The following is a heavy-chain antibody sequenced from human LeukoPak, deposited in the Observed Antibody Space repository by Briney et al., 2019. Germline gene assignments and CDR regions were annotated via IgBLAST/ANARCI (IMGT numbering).Heavy chain of an antibody. CDR3: ARYKSQVKYSSSWYRTGQFDY. CDR2: ISHSCST. V-gene: IGHV4-34*01. D-gene: IGHD6-13*01. Sequence: SETLSLTCTVYGGSFSGYYWSWIRQPPRKGLELNWEISHSCSTNDNPSLKSRVTISVDTSKHQFSLKLSSVPAADTAVYYCARYKSQVKYSSSWYRTGQFDYWGQGTLVTVSS. J-gene: IGHJ4*02. CDR1: GGSFSGYY.